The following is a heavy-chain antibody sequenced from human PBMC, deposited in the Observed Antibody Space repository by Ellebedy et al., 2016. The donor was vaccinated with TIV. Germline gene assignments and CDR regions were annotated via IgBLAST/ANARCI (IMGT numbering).Heavy chain of an antibody. CDR2: IAIDSTT. D-gene: IGHD3-10*01. J-gene: IGHJ3*02. V-gene: IGHV3-66*01. CDR1: ELTVTSNF. Sequence: GESLKISCAASELTVTSNFMSWVRQAPGKGLAWVSTIAIDSTTYYADSVKGRFTISRDNSKNTLDIQMNSLRAEDTAVYYCARETYNDVDLKLWGIFDNWGQGTMVTVSS. CDR3: ARETYNDVDLKLWGIFDN.